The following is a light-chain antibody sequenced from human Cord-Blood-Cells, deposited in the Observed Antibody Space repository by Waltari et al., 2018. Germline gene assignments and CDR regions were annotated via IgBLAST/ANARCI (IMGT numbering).Light chain of an antibody. CDR2: EVS. V-gene: IGLV2-14*01. J-gene: IGLJ3*02. Sequence: QSALTQPASVSGSPGQSITISCTGTSSDVGGYNYVSWYQQHPGKAPKLMIYEVSNRPSGVSNRFSGSKSGNTASLTISGLRAEDEADYYCSSYTSSSILFGGGTKLTVL. CDR3: SSYTSSSIL. CDR1: SSDVGGYNY.